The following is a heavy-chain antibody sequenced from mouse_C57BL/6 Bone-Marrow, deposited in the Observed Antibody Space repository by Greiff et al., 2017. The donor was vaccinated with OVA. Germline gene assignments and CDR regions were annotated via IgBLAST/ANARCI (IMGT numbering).Heavy chain of an antibody. V-gene: IGHV1-69*01. CDR1: GYTFTSYW. J-gene: IGHJ3*01. CDR3: ARLEGIYDGDYWCAY. D-gene: IGHD2-3*01. Sequence: VQLQQPGAELVMPGASVKLSCKASGYTFTSYWMHWVKQRPGQGLEWIGEIDPSDSYTNYNQKFKGKSTLTVDKSSSTAYMQLSSLTSEDSAVYYCARLEGIYDGDYWCAYWGQGTLVTVSA. CDR2: IDPSDSYT.